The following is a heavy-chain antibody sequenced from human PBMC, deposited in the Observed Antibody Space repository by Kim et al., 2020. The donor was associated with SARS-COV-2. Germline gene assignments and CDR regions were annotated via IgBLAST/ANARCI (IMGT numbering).Heavy chain of an antibody. Sequence: GGSLRLSCAASGFTFSDYYMSWIRQAPGKGLEWVSYISSSGSTIYYADSVKGRFTISRDNAKNSLYLQMNSLRAEDTAVYYCAREPPQVAGWNYYYCSGMDVWGQGTTVTVSS. CDR3: AREPPQVAGWNYYYCSGMDV. D-gene: IGHD6-19*01. J-gene: IGHJ6*02. CDR1: GFTFSDYY. CDR2: ISSSGSTI. V-gene: IGHV3-11*01.